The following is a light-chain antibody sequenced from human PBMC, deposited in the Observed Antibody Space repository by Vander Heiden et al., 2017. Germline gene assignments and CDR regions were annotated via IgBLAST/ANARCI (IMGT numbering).Light chain of an antibody. Sequence: DIQMTQSPSSLSASVGDRVTITCRASQSISSYLNWYQQKPGKAPKLLIYAASSLQSGVPSRFSGSGSGTDFTLTISWLQPEDFATYYCQQSDSTPFTFGGGTKVDIK. CDR1: QSISSY. CDR2: AAS. V-gene: IGKV1-39*01. J-gene: IGKJ4*01. CDR3: QQSDSTPFT.